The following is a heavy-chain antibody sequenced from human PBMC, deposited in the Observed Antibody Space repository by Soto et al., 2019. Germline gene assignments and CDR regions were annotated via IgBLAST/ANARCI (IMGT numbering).Heavy chain of an antibody. V-gene: IGHV1-3*01. D-gene: IGHD1-26*01. J-gene: IGHJ4*02. CDR2: INAGNSNT. Sequence: ASVKVSCKASGYTLTSYAMHWVRQAPGQRLEWMGWINAGNSNTKYSQKFQGRVTITRDTSASTAYMELSSLRSEDTAVYYCAANSGSRRHFDYWGQGTLVTVSS. CDR1: GYTLTSYA. CDR3: AANSGSRRHFDY.